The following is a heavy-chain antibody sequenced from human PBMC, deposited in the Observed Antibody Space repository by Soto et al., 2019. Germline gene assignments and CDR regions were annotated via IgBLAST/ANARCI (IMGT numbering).Heavy chain of an antibody. D-gene: IGHD3-10*01. V-gene: IGHV3-23*01. CDR2: ISGSGGIT. CDR3: ALLGRSGSGRPYYYGMDV. Sequence: EVQLLESGGGLVQPGGSLRLSCAVSGLTFSYFAMSWVRQAPGKGLEWVSAISGSGGITYYADSVKGRFTISRDNSTFPLFLQMNSLRAEDTAVYYCALLGRSGSGRPYYYGMDVWGQGTTVTVSS. J-gene: IGHJ6*02. CDR1: GLTFSYFA.